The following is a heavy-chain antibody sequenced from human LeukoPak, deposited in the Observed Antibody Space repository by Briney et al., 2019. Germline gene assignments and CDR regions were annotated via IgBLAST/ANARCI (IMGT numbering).Heavy chain of an antibody. J-gene: IGHJ4*02. CDR2: ISSSSSYI. D-gene: IGHD2-21*02. Sequence: GWSLTLSRLASLFAVIDYLMNWLRPPPARELEWVSFISSSSSYIYYADSVKGRFTISRDNAKNSLYLKMNSLRAEDTAVYYCARLAYCGGDCSRWGQGTLVTVSS. CDR1: LFAVIDYL. CDR3: ARLAYCGGDCSR. V-gene: IGHV3-21*01.